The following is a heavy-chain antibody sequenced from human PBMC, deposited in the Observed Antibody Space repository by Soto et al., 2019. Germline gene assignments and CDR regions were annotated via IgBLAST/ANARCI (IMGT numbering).Heavy chain of an antibody. Sequence: EELLVESGGGLVQPGGSLRVSCAASGFTFSGHWMSWVRQAPGKGLEWVAGIREDGSERKSVYSAKGRLTISRDNAQNSLYLQLNSLRVENTAVYFCARGGSNRFGLWGQGNLVTVPS. CDR1: GFTFSGHW. CDR2: IREDGSER. CDR3: ARGGSNRFGL. V-gene: IGHV3-7*04. D-gene: IGHD6-13*01. J-gene: IGHJ4*02.